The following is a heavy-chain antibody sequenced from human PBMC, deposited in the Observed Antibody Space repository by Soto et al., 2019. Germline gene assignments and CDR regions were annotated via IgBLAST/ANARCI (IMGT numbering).Heavy chain of an antibody. J-gene: IGHJ3*02. D-gene: IGHD3-16*01. CDR2: INSNSGAT. V-gene: IGHV1-2*04. CDR3: AIIMTHSDSFDI. Sequence: ASVKVSCKASGYTFVGFYIHWMRQAPGQGLEWVGSINSNSGATTYAQKFQDSVAMTRDTSVSTAYMDLNRLTSDDTAIYYCAIIMTHSDSFDIWGQGTMVTVSS. CDR1: GYTFVGFY.